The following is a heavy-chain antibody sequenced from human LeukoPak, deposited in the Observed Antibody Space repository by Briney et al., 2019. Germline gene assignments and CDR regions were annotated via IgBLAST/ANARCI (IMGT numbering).Heavy chain of an antibody. CDR2: INQDGSQK. J-gene: IGHJ4*02. CDR3: ARVNSVNYYFDY. D-gene: IGHD2/OR15-2a*01. CDR1: GFTFSNYW. Sequence: GGSLRLSCAASGFTFSNYWMTWVRQAPGKGPEWVANINQDGSQKYYVDSVKGRFTISRDNAKNSLYLQMNSLRAEDTAVYYCARVNSVNYYFDYWGQGTLVTVSS. V-gene: IGHV3-7*01.